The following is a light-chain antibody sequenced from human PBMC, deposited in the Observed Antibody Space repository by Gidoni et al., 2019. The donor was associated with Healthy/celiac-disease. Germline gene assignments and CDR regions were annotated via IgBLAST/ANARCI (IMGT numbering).Light chain of an antibody. CDR2: GAS. CDR1: QSVSSN. J-gene: IGKJ2*01. CDR3: QQYNNWPLT. Sequence: EIVMTPSPATLSVSPGERATLSCRASQSVSSNLAWYQQKPGQAPRLLIYGASTRATGIPARFSGSGSGTEFTLTISSLQSEDFAVYYCQQYNNWPLTFXQXTKLEIK. V-gene: IGKV3-15*01.